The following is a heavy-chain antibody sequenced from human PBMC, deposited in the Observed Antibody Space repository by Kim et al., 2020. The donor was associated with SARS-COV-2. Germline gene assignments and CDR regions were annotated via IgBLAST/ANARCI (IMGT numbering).Heavy chain of an antibody. V-gene: IGHV3-23*01. CDR3: AKDPVVGPPYYFDY. Sequence: GGSLRLSCAASGFTFSSCAMGWVRQAPGKGLEWVSVISGSGGSAYYADSVRGLFTISRDNSKNTLYLQMSSLRAEDTAVYYCAKDPVVGPPYYFDYWGQG. CDR1: GFTFSSCA. CDR2: ISGSGGSA. D-gene: IGHD1-26*01. J-gene: IGHJ4*02.